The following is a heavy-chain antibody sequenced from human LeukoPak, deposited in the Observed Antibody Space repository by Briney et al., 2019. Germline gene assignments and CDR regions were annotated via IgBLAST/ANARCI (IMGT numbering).Heavy chain of an antibody. D-gene: IGHD5-18*01. CDR2: ISYDGSNK. Sequence: PGGSLRLSCAASGFTFTGYGMHWVRQAPGKGLEWVAVISYDGSNKYYADSVKGRFTISRDNSKNTLYLQMNNLRAEDTAVYYCARASMVNLDYWGQGTLVTVSS. J-gene: IGHJ4*02. CDR3: ARASMVNLDY. V-gene: IGHV3-30*03. CDR1: GFTFTGYG.